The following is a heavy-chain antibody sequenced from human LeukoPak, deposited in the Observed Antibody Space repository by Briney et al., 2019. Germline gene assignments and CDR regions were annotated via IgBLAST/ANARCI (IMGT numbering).Heavy chain of an antibody. CDR2: IYTTGST. D-gene: IGHD6-19*01. V-gene: IGHV4-61*02. Sequence: PSQTLSLTCTVSGASISSGSYYWSWIRQPAGKGLEWIGRIYTTGSTNYNSSLKSRVTISLDMSKNQFSLKLSSVTAADTAVYYCARKQWVEYYFESWGQGTLVTVSS. J-gene: IGHJ4*02. CDR3: ARKQWVEYYFES. CDR1: GASISSGSYY.